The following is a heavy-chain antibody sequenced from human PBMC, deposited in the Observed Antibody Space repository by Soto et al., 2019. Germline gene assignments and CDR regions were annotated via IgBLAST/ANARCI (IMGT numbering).Heavy chain of an antibody. D-gene: IGHD1-26*01. CDR2: IYYSGST. V-gene: IGHV4-61*01. CDR1: GGSVSSGSYY. Sequence: QVQLQESGPGLVKPSETLSLTCTVSGGSVSSGSYYWSWIRQPPGKGLEWIGYIYYSGSTNYNPSLKSXATRSXXTSKNQFSLKLSSVTAADTAVYYCARELVGATPDYWGQGTLVTVSS. J-gene: IGHJ4*02. CDR3: ARELVGATPDY.